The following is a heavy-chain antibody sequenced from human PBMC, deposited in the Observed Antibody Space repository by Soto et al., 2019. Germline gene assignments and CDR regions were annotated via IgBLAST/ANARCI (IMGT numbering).Heavy chain of an antibody. Sequence: QVQLQESGPGLVKPSETLSLTCTVSGGSISSYYWSWIRQPPGKGLEWIGYIYYSGSTNYNPSLKRRVTISVDTAQSQFSLNLSSVTAADTAVYYCARSCGGTLDSWGQGTLVTVSS. J-gene: IGHJ4*02. CDR1: GGSISSYY. D-gene: IGHD2-15*01. CDR2: IYYSGST. V-gene: IGHV4-59*08. CDR3: ARSCGGTLDS.